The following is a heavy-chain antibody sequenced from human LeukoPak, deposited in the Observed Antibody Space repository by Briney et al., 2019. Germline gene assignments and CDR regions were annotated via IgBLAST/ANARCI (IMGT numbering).Heavy chain of an antibody. D-gene: IGHD1-7*01. CDR2: IYTSGST. CDR3: ARFRITGTTRGAPGGAFDI. J-gene: IGHJ3*02. CDR1: GGSISSYY. Sequence: SETLSLTCTVSGGSISSYYWSWIRQPAGKGLEWIGRIYTSGSTNYNPSLKSRVTMSVDTSKNQFSLKLSSVTAADTAVYYCARFRITGTTRGAPGGAFDIWGQGTVVTVSS. V-gene: IGHV4-4*07.